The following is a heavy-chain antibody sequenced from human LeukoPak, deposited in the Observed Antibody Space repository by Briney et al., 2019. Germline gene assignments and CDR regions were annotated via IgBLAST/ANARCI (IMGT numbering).Heavy chain of an antibody. J-gene: IGHJ5*01. CDR2: ISSSSSSYI. D-gene: IGHD6-19*01. V-gene: IGHV3-21*01. CDR1: GFTFSSYS. Sequence: GGSLRLSCAASGFTFSSYSMNWVRQAPGKGLEWVSSISSSSSSYIYYADSVKGRFTISRDNAKNSLYLQMNSLRAEDTAVYYCARYSSGWQFNWFDPWGQGTLVTVSS. CDR3: ARYSSGWQFNWFDP.